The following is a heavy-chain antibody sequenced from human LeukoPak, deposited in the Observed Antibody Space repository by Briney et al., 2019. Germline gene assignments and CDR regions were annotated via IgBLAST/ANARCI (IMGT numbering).Heavy chain of an antibody. D-gene: IGHD5-12*01. CDR1: GFTFSSYW. V-gene: IGHV3-7*03. J-gene: IGHJ4*02. CDR2: IKQDGSEK. Sequence: PGGSLRLSCAASGFTFSSYWMSWVRQAPGKGLEWVANIKQDGSEKYYVDSVKGRFTISRDNAKNSQYLQMNSLRAEDTAVYYCARVGGYDFFGDYFDYWGQGTLVTVSS. CDR3: ARVGGYDFFGDYFDY.